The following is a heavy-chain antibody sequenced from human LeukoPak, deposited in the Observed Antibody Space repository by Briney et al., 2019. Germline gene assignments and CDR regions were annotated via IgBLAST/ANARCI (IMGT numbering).Heavy chain of an antibody. D-gene: IGHD3-22*01. J-gene: IGHJ3*02. CDR1: GFTFDDYA. CDR3: ATDSSGYYGDAFDI. V-gene: IGHV3-9*01. Sequence: GGSLRLSCAASGFTFDDYAMHWVRQAPGKGLEWVSGISWNSGSIGYADSVKGRFTISRDNAKNSLYLQMNSLRAEDTAVYYCATDSSGYYGDAFDIWGQGTMVTVSS. CDR2: ISWNSGSI.